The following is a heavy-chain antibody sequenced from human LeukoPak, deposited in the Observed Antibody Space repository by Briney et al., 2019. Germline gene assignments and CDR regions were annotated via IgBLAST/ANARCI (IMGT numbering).Heavy chain of an antibody. CDR1: GGSISSYY. Sequence: SETLSLTCTVSGGSISSYYWSWIRQPAGKGLEWIGRIYTSGSTNYNPSLKSRVTMSIDTSKNQFSLKLSSVTAADTAVYYCARGVGATLLDYYYYMDVWGKGTTVTISS. CDR3: ARGVGATLLDYYYYMDV. J-gene: IGHJ6*03. D-gene: IGHD1-26*01. V-gene: IGHV4-4*07. CDR2: IYTSGST.